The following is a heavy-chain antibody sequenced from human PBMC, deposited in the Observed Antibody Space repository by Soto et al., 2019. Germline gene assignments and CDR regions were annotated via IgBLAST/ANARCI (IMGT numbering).Heavy chain of an antibody. Sequence: GGSLRLYCAASGFTFSSYAMSWVRQAPGKGLEWVSAISGSGGSTYYADSVKGRFTISRDNSKNTLYLQMNSLRAEDTAVYYCAKDIAAAVAGPSGFDYWGQGTLVTVSS. V-gene: IGHV3-23*01. CDR3: AKDIAAAVAGPSGFDY. J-gene: IGHJ4*02. CDR2: ISGSGGST. CDR1: GFTFSSYA. D-gene: IGHD6-19*01.